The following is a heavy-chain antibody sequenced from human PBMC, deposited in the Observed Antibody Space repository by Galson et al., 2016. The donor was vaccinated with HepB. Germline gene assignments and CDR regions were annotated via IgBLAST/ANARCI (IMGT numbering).Heavy chain of an antibody. V-gene: IGHV3-64D*06. D-gene: IGHD6-13*01. CDR1: GFTLNTYP. CDR3: VRGAAAAFDQ. J-gene: IGHJ4*02. Sequence: SLRLSCAASGFTLNTYPIHWVRQAPGEGLEYVSGISTNGASTNYADSVRGRFTMSRDKSKNAVYLQMSSLRSDDTAVYCCVRGAAAAFDQWGQGTPVTVSS. CDR2: ISTNGAST.